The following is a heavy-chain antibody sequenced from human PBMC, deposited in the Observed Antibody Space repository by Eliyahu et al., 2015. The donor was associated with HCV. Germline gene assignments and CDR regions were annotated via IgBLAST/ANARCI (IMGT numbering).Heavy chain of an antibody. D-gene: IGHD1-26*01. J-gene: IGHJ4*02. V-gene: IGHV3-11*05. CDR3: ARAVGPGVGARAH. Sequence: QVQLVESGGALVKPGGSLRXSCXASGFIVSDXYMXWIRXAPGKGAGWXSYINGSGDFSXHADXVKGRFFISRDDATNSVYLQMNNLRVEXTAVYYCARAVGPGVGARAHWGQGTPVTVSP. CDR1: GFIVSDXY. CDR2: INGSGDFS.